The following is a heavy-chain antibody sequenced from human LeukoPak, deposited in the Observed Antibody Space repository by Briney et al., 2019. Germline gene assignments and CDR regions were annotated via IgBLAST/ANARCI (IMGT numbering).Heavy chain of an antibody. CDR2: ISYDGSNK. Sequence: GGSLRLSCAASGVTFSSYGMHWVRQAPGKGLEWVAVISYDGSNKYYADSVNGRFTISRDNSKNTLYLQMNSLRAEDTAVYYCAKDGSSWYYFDYWGQGTLVTVSS. J-gene: IGHJ4*02. CDR1: GVTFSSYG. V-gene: IGHV3-30*18. CDR3: AKDGSSWYYFDY. D-gene: IGHD6-13*01.